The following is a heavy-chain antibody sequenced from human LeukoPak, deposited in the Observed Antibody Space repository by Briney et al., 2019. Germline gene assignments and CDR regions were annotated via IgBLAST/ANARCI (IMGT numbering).Heavy chain of an antibody. CDR3: AKDIGGSWTNWFDR. J-gene: IGHJ5*02. D-gene: IGHD6-13*01. CDR2: ISGSDGST. Sequence: GGSLRPSCAASGFTFSSSAMGCARQAPGEGLEWVSAISGSDGSTYYADSVKGRFTISRDNTNNTLYLQMNSLTAEDTAVYYCAKDIGGSWTNWFDRWGQGTLVTVSS. V-gene: IGHV3-23*01. CDR1: GFTFSSSA.